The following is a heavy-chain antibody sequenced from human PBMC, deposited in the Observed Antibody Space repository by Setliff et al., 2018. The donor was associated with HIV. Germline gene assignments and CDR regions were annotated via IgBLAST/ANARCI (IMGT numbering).Heavy chain of an antibody. V-gene: IGHV5-51*01. D-gene: IGHD4-4*01. Sequence: PGESLKISCQTSGYTFSMYWIGWVRQRPGKGLEWIATLYPGDSDIRYSPSFQGQVTISADKSIGAAYLQWRSLKAWDTGMYFCARAPNSPSYSNVFFVDHWGQGTLVTVSS. CDR1: GYTFSMYW. J-gene: IGHJ5*02. CDR3: ARAPNSPSYSNVFFVDH. CDR2: LYPGDSDI.